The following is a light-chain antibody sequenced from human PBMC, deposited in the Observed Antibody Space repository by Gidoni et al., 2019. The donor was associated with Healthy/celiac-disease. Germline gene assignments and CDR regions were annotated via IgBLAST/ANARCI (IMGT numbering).Light chain of an antibody. CDR1: QDISNY. CDR3: QQYDNFFT. J-gene: IGKJ3*01. V-gene: IGKV1-33*01. CDR2: DAS. Sequence: DIQMTQSPSSLSASVGDRVTITCQASQDISNYLNWYQQKPGKAPKLLIYDASNLETGVPSRFSGSGSGTDFTFTISSLQPEDIATYYCQQYDNFFTFXPXTKVDIK.